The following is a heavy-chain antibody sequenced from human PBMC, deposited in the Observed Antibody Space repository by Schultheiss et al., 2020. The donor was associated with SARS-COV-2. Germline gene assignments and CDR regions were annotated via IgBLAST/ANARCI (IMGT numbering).Heavy chain of an antibody. V-gene: IGHV5-51*01. CDR2: IYPGDSDT. D-gene: IGHD4-17*01. Sequence: GESLKISCKGSGYSFTSYWIGWVRQMPGKGLEWMGIIYPGDSDTRYSPSFQGRVTISADKSISTAYLHWSSLKASDTAMYYCARPNREDDYGDAAGMDVWGQGTTVTVSS. CDR3: ARPNREDDYGDAAGMDV. CDR1: GYSFTSYW. J-gene: IGHJ6*02.